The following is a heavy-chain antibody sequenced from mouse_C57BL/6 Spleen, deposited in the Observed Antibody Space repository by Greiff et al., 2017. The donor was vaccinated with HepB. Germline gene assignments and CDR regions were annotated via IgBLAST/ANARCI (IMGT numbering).Heavy chain of an antibody. D-gene: IGHD1-1*01. V-gene: IGHV1-72*01. J-gene: IGHJ4*01. Sequence: QVQLKESGAELVKPGASVKLSCKASGYTFTSYWMHWVKQRPGRGLEWIGRIDPNSGGTKYNEKFKSKATLTVDKPSSTAYMQLSSLTSEDSAVYYCARITTVVATHYYAMDYWGQRTSVTVSS. CDR1: GYTFTSYW. CDR2: IDPNSGGT. CDR3: ARITTVVATHYYAMDY.